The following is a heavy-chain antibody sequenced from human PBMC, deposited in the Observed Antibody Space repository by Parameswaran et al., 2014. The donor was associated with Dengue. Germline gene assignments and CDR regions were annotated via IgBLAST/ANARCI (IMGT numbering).Heavy chain of an antibody. Sequence: LRETLSLTCAASGFTFSRHGMHWVRQAPGKGLEWVAFIRPDGDNKFYARSVKGRFTISRDNSKSTVHLQMNSLRPEDAAVYYCAKVPEIYGDYTFDFWGQGTLVTVSS. CDR3: AKVPEIYGDYTFDF. J-gene: IGHJ4*02. D-gene: IGHD2-21*02. CDR1: GFTFSRHG. V-gene: IGHV3-30*02. CDR2: IRPDGDNK.